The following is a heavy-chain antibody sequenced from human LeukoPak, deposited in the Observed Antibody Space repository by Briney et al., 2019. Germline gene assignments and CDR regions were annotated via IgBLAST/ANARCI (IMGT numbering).Heavy chain of an antibody. D-gene: IGHD2-8*01. J-gene: IGHJ6*03. CDR2: IQYDGSNE. CDR1: GFTFRSYG. V-gene: IGHV3-30*02. Sequence: GGSLRLSWAASGFTFRSYGMHWVRQAPGKGLEWVAYIQYDGSNEQFADSVKGRFSISRDSSKNILYLQVNSLRAEDTAVYYCAKDRCSNGIGCYYYYMDVWGKGTTVTISS. CDR3: AKDRCSNGIGCYYYYMDV.